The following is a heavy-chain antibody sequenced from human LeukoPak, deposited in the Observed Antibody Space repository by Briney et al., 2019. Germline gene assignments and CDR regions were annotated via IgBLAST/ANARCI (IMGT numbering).Heavy chain of an antibody. D-gene: IGHD3-10*01. J-gene: IGHJ5*02. CDR3: ARDLGLRGVTNWFDP. Sequence: EASVKVPCKASAYSFSSYLLHWVRQAPGQGLEWMGIIDPSGGSTGYAQKFQGRVTMTRDTSTSTVYMELSSLRSEDTAVYYCARDLGLRGVTNWFDPWGQGTLVTVSS. CDR1: AYSFSSYL. V-gene: IGHV1-46*01. CDR2: IDPSGGST.